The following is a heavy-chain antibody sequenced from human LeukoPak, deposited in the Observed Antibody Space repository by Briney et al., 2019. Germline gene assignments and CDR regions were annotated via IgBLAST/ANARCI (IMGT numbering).Heavy chain of an antibody. V-gene: IGHV3-11*01. Sequence: GGSLRLSCVVSEFPFSKFCMSWFRQASGKGLEWISYICSDSRIIHYADSVKGRFTISRDNGRNSLYLQMNSLRAEDTAVYYCARDFRNTGFDYWGQGTLVTVSS. CDR2: ICSDSRII. CDR1: EFPFSKFC. D-gene: IGHD4-17*01. J-gene: IGHJ4*02. CDR3: ARDFRNTGFDY.